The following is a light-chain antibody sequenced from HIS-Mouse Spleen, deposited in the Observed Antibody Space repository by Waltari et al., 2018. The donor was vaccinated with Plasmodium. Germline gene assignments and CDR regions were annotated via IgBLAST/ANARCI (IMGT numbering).Light chain of an antibody. CDR2: DVS. CDR1: SSDVGGYNY. Sequence: QSALTQPASVSGSPGQSIPILCTGTSSDVGGYNYVSWYQQHPGKAPKLMIYDVSNRPSGVSNRFSGSKSGNTASLTISGLQAEDEADYYCSSYTSSSTVVFGGGTKLTVL. V-gene: IGLV2-14*03. J-gene: IGLJ2*01. CDR3: SSYTSSSTVV.